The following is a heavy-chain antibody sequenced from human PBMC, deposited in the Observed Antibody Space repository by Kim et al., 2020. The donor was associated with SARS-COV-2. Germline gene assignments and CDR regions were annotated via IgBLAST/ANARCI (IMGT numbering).Heavy chain of an antibody. V-gene: IGHV3-21*01. CDR2: ISSSSSYI. CDR3: ARLMGYCGGDCLDAFDI. CDR1: GFTFSSYS. D-gene: IGHD2-21*02. Sequence: GGSLRLSCAASGFTFSSYSMNWVRQAPGKGLEWVSSISSSSSYIYYADSVKGRFTISRDNAKNSLYLQMNSLRAEDTAVYYCARLMGYCGGDCLDAFDIWGQGTMVTVSS. J-gene: IGHJ3*02.